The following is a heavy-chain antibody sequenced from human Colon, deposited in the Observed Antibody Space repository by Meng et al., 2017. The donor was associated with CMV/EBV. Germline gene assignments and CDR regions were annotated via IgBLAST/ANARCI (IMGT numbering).Heavy chain of an antibody. CDR2: MNPNSGNT. CDR1: GYTFTSYD. J-gene: IGHJ5*02. V-gene: IGHV1-8*01. D-gene: IGHD2-2*01. CDR3: ARVPAANNWFDP. Sequence: ASVKVSCKASGYTFTSYDINWVRQATGQGLEWMGWMNPNSGNTGYAQKFQGRVTMTKNTSISTAYMELSSLRSEDTAVYYCARVPAANNWFDPWGQGTLVTVSS.